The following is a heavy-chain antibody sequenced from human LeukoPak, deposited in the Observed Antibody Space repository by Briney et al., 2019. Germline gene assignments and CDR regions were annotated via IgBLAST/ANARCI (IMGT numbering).Heavy chain of an antibody. CDR1: GFTVSDND. Sequence: GGSLRLSCAASGFTVSDNDIKWVRQAPGKGLEWVSLIYSDGSTHYTASVKGRFSISRDNSKNTVYLQMNSLRGEDTAVYYCARDLTTSMAYYFDCWGQGTLVTVSS. CDR2: IYSDGST. V-gene: IGHV3-66*01. J-gene: IGHJ4*02. D-gene: IGHD5-18*01. CDR3: ARDLTTSMAYYFDC.